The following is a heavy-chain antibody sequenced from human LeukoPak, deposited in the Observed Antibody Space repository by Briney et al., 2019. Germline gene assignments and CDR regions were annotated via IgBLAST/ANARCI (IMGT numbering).Heavy chain of an antibody. CDR1: GFTFSSYG. D-gene: IGHD6-13*01. J-gene: IGHJ4*02. V-gene: IGHV3-30*02. CDR3: AKDYDRYSSSWHEWGYYFDY. Sequence: GGSLRLSCAASGFTFSSYGMHWVRQAPGKGLEWVAFIRYDGSNKYYADSVKGRFTISRDNSKNTLYLQVNSLRAEDTAVYYCAKDYDRYSSSWHEWGYYFDYWGQGTLVTVSS. CDR2: IRYDGSNK.